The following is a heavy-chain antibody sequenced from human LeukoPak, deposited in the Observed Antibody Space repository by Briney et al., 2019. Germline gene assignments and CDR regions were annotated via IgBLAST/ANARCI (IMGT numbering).Heavy chain of an antibody. D-gene: IGHD4-17*01. CDR1: GFTFSNYA. J-gene: IGHJ4*02. CDR2: ISAGGGVT. V-gene: IGHV3-23*01. CDR3: AKAARTTVTYSFDS. Sequence: GGSLRLSCAVSGFTFSNYAMVWVRQAPGKGLDWVSSISAGGGVTSNADSVKGRFTISRDNSKNTLYLQMNSLRAEDTAMYYCAKAARTTVTYSFDSWGQGTLVTVSS.